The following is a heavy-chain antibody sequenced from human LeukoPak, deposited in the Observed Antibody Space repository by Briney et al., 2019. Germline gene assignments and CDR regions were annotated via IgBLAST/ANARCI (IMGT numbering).Heavy chain of an antibody. V-gene: IGHV3-23*01. CDR2: ISGSGGST. CDR3: AKGKGTMPKGGLSKFDY. D-gene: IGHD2-2*01. J-gene: IGHJ4*02. Sequence: GGSLRLSCAASGFTFSSYGMSWVRQAPGKGLEWVSAISGSGGSTYYADSVKGRFTISRDNSKNTLYLHMNSLRAEDTAVYYCAKGKGTMPKGGLSKFDYWGQGTLVTVSS. CDR1: GFTFSSYG.